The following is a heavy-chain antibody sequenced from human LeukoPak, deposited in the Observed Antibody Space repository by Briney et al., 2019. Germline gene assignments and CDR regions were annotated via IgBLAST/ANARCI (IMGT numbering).Heavy chain of an antibody. D-gene: IGHD5-18*01. J-gene: IGHJ3*02. CDR2: ISAYNGNT. Sequence: GASVKVSCKASGYTFTSYGISWVRQAAGQGLECMGWISAYNGNTNYAQKLQGRVTMTTDTSTSTAYMELRSLRSDDTAVYYCARDPYLVDTFSSAFDIWGQGTMVTVSS. CDR3: ARDPYLVDTFSSAFDI. CDR1: GYTFTSYG. V-gene: IGHV1-18*01.